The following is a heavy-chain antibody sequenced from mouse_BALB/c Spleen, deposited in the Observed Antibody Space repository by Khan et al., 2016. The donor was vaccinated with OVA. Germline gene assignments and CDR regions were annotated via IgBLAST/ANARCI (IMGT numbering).Heavy chain of an antibody. J-gene: IGHJ1*01. CDR1: GFSLTSYG. CDR2: IWAGGST. Sequence: VQLQESGPAMVAPSQSLSITCTVSGFSLTSYGVHWVRQPPGKGLEWLGVIWAGGSTNYNSALMSRLRISKDNSKSQVFLKMISLQTDDTAMYYCARYSSNYGWYFDVWGEGTTVTVSS. D-gene: IGHD2-5*01. V-gene: IGHV2-9*02. CDR3: ARYSSNYGWYFDV.